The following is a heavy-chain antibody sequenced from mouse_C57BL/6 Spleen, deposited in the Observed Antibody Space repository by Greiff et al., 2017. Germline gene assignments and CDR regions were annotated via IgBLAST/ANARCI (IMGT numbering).Heavy chain of an antibody. Sequence: VQLKQPGAELVRPGSSVKLSCKASGYTFTSYWMHWVKQRPIQGLEWIGNIDPSDSETHYNQKFKDKATLTVDKSSSTAYMQLSSLTSEDSAVYYCARHLYYGSSYGYFDVWGTGTTVTVSS. J-gene: IGHJ1*03. CDR3: ARHLYYGSSYGYFDV. D-gene: IGHD1-1*01. V-gene: IGHV1-52*01. CDR1: GYTFTSYW. CDR2: IDPSDSET.